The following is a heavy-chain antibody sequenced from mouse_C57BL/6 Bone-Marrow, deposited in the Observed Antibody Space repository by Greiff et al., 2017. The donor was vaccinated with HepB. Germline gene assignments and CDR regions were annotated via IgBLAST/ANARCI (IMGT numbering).Heavy chain of an antibody. Sequence: QVQLQQSGAELARPGASVKLSCKASGYTFTSYGISWVKQRPGQGLEWIGEIYPRSGNTYYNDKFKGKATLTADKSSSTAYMELRSLTYEDSAVYFCARAPIYYDYDGYWGQGTTLTVSS. J-gene: IGHJ2*01. CDR2: IYPRSGNT. CDR3: ARAPIYYDYDGY. V-gene: IGHV1-81*01. D-gene: IGHD2-4*01. CDR1: GYTFTSYG.